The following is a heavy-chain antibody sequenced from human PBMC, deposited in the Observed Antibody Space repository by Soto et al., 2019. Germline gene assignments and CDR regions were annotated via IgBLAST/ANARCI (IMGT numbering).Heavy chain of an antibody. CDR1: GGTFSSYA. J-gene: IGHJ4*02. CDR3: AGGLELRYMEWLFNY. CDR2: IIPMFATP. V-gene: IGHV1-69*13. D-gene: IGHD3-3*01. Sequence: SVKVSCKASGGTFSSYAISWVRQAPGQGLEWMGGIIPMFATPNYAQKFQGRVTITADASTSTAYMELSGLRSDDTAVYYCAGGLELRYMEWLFNYWGPGTQVTVSS.